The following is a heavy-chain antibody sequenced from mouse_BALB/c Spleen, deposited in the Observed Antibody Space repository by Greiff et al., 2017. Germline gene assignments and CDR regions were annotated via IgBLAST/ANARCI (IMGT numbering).Heavy chain of an antibody. Sequence: VQLQQSGAELAKPGASVKMSCKASGYTFTSYWMHWVKQRPGQGLEWIGYINPSTGYTEYNQKFKDKATLTADKSSSTAYMQLSSLTSEDSAVYYCARNEGPYYFDYWGQGTTLTVSS. V-gene: IGHV1-7*01. J-gene: IGHJ2*01. D-gene: IGHD3-3*01. CDR3: ARNEGPYYFDY. CDR2: INPSTGYT. CDR1: GYTFTSYW.